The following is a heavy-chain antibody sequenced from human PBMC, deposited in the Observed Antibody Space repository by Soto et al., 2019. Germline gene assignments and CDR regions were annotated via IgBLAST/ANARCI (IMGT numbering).Heavy chain of an antibody. V-gene: IGHV3-48*02. CDR3: ARPRGYSYVLPDY. CDR1: GFTFSSYH. CDR2: ISSSSGTI. D-gene: IGHD5-18*01. J-gene: IGHJ4*02. Sequence: EVQLVESGGGLVQPGGSLRLSCSASGFTFSSYHMNWFRQAPGKGLEWVSYISSSSGTIYYADSVKGRFTISRDNAKNSMYLQMNSLRDEDTAVYYCARPRGYSYVLPDYWGQGTLVTVSS.